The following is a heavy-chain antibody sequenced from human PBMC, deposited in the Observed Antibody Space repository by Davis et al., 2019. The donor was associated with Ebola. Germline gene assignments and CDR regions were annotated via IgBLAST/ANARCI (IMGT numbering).Heavy chain of an antibody. J-gene: IGHJ4*02. CDR1: GFIFSNYG. CDR2: ITHDGGNK. V-gene: IGHV3-30*02. D-gene: IGHD6-19*01. CDR3: AKDRGNSSGWFDHNFDY. Sequence: GGSLRLSCAASGFIFSNYGMHWVRQAPGKGLEWVTMITHDGGNKYYADSVKGRFTISRDNSKSTLLLQMNSLKAEDTAVYYCAKDRGNSSGWFDHNFDYWGQGALVTVSS.